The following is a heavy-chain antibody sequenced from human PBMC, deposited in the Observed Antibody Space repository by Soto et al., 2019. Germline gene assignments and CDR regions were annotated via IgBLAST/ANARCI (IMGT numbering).Heavy chain of an antibody. CDR2: IYYSGST. Sequence: SETLSLTCTVSGGSISSGGYYWSWIRQHPGKGLEWIGYIYYSGSTYYNPSLKSRVTTSVDTSKNQFSLKLSSVTAADTAVYYCARDRITMVRGVIRGYYYYGMDVWGQGTTVTSP. V-gene: IGHV4-31*03. J-gene: IGHJ6*02. D-gene: IGHD3-10*01. CDR1: GGSISSGGYY. CDR3: ARDRITMVRGVIRGYYYYGMDV.